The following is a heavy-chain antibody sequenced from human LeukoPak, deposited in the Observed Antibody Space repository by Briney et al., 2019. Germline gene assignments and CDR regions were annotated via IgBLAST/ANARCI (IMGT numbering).Heavy chain of an antibody. V-gene: IGHV4-31*03. J-gene: IGHJ3*02. D-gene: IGHD1-7*01. CDR2: IYYSGST. CDR1: GVSISSGGYY. Sequence: PSQTLSLTCTVSGVSISSGGYYWSWIRQHPGKGLEWIGYIYYSGSTYYNPSLKSRVTISVDTSKNQFSLKLSSVTAADTAVYYCARFPRYNWNFHDAFDIWGQGTMVTVSS. CDR3: ARFPRYNWNFHDAFDI.